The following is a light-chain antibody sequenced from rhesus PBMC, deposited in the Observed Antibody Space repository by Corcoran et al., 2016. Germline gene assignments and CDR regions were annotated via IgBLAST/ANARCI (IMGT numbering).Light chain of an antibody. V-gene: IGKV3-35*01. J-gene: IGKJ4*01. CDR2: DAS. CDR3: QQSSKWPLT. CDR1: QSVSSS. Sequence: EIVLTQSPATLSLSPGERATLSCRASQSVSSSLAWYQQKPGQAPRLLIYDASSRATGIPYRFSCSGAGTDFTLTISSLEPEDVGVYYCQQSSKWPLTFGGGTKVDFK.